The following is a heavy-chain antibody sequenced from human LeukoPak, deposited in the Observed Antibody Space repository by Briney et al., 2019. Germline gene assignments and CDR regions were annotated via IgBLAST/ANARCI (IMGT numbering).Heavy chain of an antibody. J-gene: IGHJ4*02. CDR2: LSGSRATT. V-gene: IGHV3-23*01. CDR1: GFTFSAYA. Sequence: VGSLTLYCTASGFTFSAYAMTCVRQAPGKELEWVSALSGSRATTYYAHSVTPRFTTSSAHSTTTLYLQTPSLRPEHTAVYYSARDARSSPPTVPAYWGQGTLVPVSS. CDR3: ARDARSSPPTVPAY. D-gene: IGHD6-6*01.